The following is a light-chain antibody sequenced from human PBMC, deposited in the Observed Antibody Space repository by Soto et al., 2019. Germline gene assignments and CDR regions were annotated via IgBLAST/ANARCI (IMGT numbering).Light chain of an antibody. V-gene: IGKV3-20*01. Sequence: EIVLTQFPGTLSLSPGERDTLSCRASQSVSSSYLAWYQQKPGQAPRLLIYGASSRATGIPDRFSGSGSGTDFTLTISRLEPEDFAVYYCQQYDSSPVTFGQGTKVEIK. CDR3: QQYDSSPVT. J-gene: IGKJ1*01. CDR1: QSVSSSY. CDR2: GAS.